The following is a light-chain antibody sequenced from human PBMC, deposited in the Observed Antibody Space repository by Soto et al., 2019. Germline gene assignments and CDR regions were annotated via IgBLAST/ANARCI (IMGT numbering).Light chain of an antibody. CDR1: SSDVGYYAY. CDR2: EVT. Sequence: QSVLTQPPSASGFPGQSVTSSCTGTSSDVGYYAYVSWYQQHPGKAPKLVIYEVTKRPSGVPDRVSASKSGNTASLTVSGLRAEDEADYYCSSYAGSNNFVFGSGTKLTVL. V-gene: IGLV2-8*01. CDR3: SSYAGSNNFV. J-gene: IGLJ1*01.